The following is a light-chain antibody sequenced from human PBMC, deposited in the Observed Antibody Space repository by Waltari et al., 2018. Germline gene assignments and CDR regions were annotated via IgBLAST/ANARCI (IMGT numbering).Light chain of an antibody. Sequence: DIQMTQSPSTLSASVGDRVTITCRASQSISSWLAWYQQKPGKAPKLLLYKASSLESGVPSRFSGSGSGTEFTLTISSLQTDDFATYYCQQYNSYSRTFGQGTNVEIK. J-gene: IGKJ1*01. CDR1: QSISSW. CDR2: KAS. V-gene: IGKV1-5*03. CDR3: QQYNSYSRT.